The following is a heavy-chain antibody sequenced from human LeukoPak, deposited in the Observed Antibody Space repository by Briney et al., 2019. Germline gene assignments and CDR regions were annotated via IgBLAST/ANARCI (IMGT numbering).Heavy chain of an antibody. CDR1: GGSISSSSYY. J-gene: IGHJ6*03. Sequence: SETLSLTCTVSGGSISSSSYYWGWIRQPPGKGLEWIGSIYYSGSTYYNPSLKSRVTISVDTSKNQFSLKLSSVTAADTAVYYCARGSKFYCSGGSCYRSPYYYYMDVWGKGTTVTVSS. V-gene: IGHV4-39*07. D-gene: IGHD2-15*01. CDR2: IYYSGST. CDR3: ARGSKFYCSGGSCYRSPYYYYMDV.